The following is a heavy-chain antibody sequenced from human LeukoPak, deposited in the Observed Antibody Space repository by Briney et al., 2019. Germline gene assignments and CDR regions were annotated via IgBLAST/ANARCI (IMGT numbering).Heavy chain of an antibody. CDR2: IKSKTDGGTT. Sequence: PGGSLRLSCAASGFTFSNAWMSWVRQSPGKGLEWVGRIKSKTDGGTTDYAAPVKGRFTISRDASKNTLYLQMNSLKTEDTAVYYCTTEGGVITGTAGAGPFDYWGEGTLVTVSS. CDR3: TTEGGVITGTAGAGPFDY. CDR1: GFTFSNAW. V-gene: IGHV3-15*01. D-gene: IGHD1-7*01. J-gene: IGHJ4*02.